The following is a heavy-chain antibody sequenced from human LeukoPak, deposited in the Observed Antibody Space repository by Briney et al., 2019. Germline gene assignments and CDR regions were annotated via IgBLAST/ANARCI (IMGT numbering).Heavy chain of an antibody. J-gene: IGHJ3*02. CDR3: ARDTQYNWNDEDAFDI. Sequence: GGSLRLSCAASGFTFISYSMNWVRQAPGKGLEWVSSISSSSSYIYYADSVKGRFTISRDNAKNSLYLQMNSLRAEDTAVYYCARDTQYNWNDEDAFDIWGQGTMVTVSS. CDR2: ISSSSSYI. CDR1: GFTFISYS. D-gene: IGHD1-1*01. V-gene: IGHV3-21*01.